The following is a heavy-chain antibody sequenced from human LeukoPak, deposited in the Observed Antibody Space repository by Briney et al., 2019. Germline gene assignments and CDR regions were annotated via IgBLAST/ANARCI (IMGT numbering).Heavy chain of an antibody. J-gene: IGHJ4*02. D-gene: IGHD5-18*01. CDR1: GGSISSGGYY. Sequence: PSETLSLTCTVSGGSISSGGYYWSWIRQHPGKGLEWIGYIYYSGSTYYNPSLKSRVTISVDTSKNQFSLKLSSVTAADTAVYYCASQLGPGGTAMVYYFDYGGQGPRVTVSS. V-gene: IGHV4-31*03. CDR3: ASQLGPGGTAMVYYFDY. CDR2: IYYSGST.